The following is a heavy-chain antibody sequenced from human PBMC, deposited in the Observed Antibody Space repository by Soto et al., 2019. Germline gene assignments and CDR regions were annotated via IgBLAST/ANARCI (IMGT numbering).Heavy chain of an antibody. CDR2: IYYIAST. J-gene: IGHJ6*02. CDR1: GGSIGSYY. D-gene: IGHD3-10*01. CDR3: ARHQEVRGVVVPYHYWRMDV. Sequence: SETLSLTCTVSGGSIGSYYWSWIRQPPGKGLEWIGYIYYIASTTSYNPSLKNRVTISVDTSKNHFSLKLTSVTAADTAVYYCARHQEVRGVVVPYHYWRMDVLGRGTTVTVS. V-gene: IGHV4-59*08.